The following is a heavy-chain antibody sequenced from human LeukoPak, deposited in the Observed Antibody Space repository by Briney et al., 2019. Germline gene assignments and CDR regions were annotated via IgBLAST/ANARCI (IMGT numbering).Heavy chain of an antibody. CDR1: GGSISSSSYY. Sequence: SETLSLTCTVSGGSISSSSYYWGRNRQPPGKGLEWIGSIYYSGSTYYNPSLKSRVTISVDTSKNQFSLKLSSVTAADTAVYYCAREVRSLGIDYWGQGTLVTVSS. V-gene: IGHV4-39*07. CDR3: AREVRSLGIDY. J-gene: IGHJ4*02. CDR2: IYYSGST. D-gene: IGHD3-10*01.